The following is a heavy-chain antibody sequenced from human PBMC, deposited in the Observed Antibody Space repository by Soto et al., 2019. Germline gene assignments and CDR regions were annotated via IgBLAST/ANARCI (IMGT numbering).Heavy chain of an antibody. Sequence: EVQLLESGGGFIQPGGSLRLSCAASGFTFNSYAMSWVRQAPGKGLEWVSTISATGGSTYYADSVKGRFTISRDNSKNTLFLQMNSLRAEDTAVYYCAKDKSSSVAKYFDYWGQGTLVTVSS. CDR1: GFTFNSYA. D-gene: IGHD6-6*01. V-gene: IGHV3-23*01. J-gene: IGHJ4*02. CDR3: AKDKSSSVAKYFDY. CDR2: ISATGGST.